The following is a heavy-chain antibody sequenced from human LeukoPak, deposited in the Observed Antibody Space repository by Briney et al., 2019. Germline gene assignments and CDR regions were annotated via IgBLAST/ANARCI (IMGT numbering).Heavy chain of an antibody. CDR1: GGSISSGSYS. CDR3: ARRTLLGIEDY. D-gene: IGHD7-27*01. V-gene: IGHV4-39*01. J-gene: IGHJ4*02. CDR2: IFYSGST. Sequence: SETLSLTCTVSGGSISSGSYSWGWIRQPPGKGLEWIGTIFYSGSTYYNPSLKSRVTISVDTSKNQFSLKLSSVTAADTAVYYCARRTLLGIEDYWGQGTLVTVSS.